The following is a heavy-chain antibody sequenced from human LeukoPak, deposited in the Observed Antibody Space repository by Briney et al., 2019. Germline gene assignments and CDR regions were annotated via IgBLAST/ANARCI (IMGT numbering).Heavy chain of an antibody. V-gene: IGHV3-23*01. Sequence: GGSLRLSCVASGFTFSSYAMSWVRQAPGKGLEWLSSISSSGGSTYYADSVKGRFTISRDNSKNTLYLQVNSLRAGDTAVYYCAKDLPPHTAMALNVFDYWGQGTLVTVSS. CDR1: GFTFSSYA. CDR3: AKDLPPHTAMALNVFDY. CDR2: ISSSGGST. D-gene: IGHD5-18*01. J-gene: IGHJ4*02.